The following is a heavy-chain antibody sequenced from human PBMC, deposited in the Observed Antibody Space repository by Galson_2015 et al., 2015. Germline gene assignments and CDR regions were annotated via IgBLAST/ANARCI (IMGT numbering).Heavy chain of an antibody. J-gene: IGHJ4*02. CDR3: AKFSYVSGVDNSDY. Sequence: SLRLSCAASGLIFSNYAMNWVRQAPGKGLEWVSGTIGIGTSTYYADSVRGRFIISRDNSKSTLYLQMNSLRAEDTAIYYCAKFSYVSGVDNSDYWGQGTLVTVSS. V-gene: IGHV3-23*01. D-gene: IGHD3-16*01. CDR1: GLIFSNYA. CDR2: TIGIGTST.